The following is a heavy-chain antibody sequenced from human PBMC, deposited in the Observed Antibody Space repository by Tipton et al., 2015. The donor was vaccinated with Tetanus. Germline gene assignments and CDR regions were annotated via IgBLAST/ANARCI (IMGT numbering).Heavy chain of an antibody. CDR2: IDPNSGGT. CDR3: ARDRGDYIYYGMDV. D-gene: IGHD3-22*01. CDR1: GYTFTGYY. J-gene: IGHJ6*02. V-gene: IGHV1-2*02. Sequence: QLVQSGAEVKKPGASVKVSCKASGYTFTGYYIYWVRQAPGQGLEWMGWIDPNSGGTVYAQKFQDRVTMTRDTSISTAYMELRSLRSDDTAVYCCARDRGDYIYYGMDVWGPGTTVTVS.